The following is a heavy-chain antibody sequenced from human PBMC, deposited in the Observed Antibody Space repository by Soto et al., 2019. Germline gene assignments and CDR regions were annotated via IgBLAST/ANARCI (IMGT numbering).Heavy chain of an antibody. Sequence: ASVKISCKASGYTFTGYYIHWVREAPGQGLEWMGWINPQTGGTSYGQKFQGRVTLSRDTSINTAYLELSRLRFDDAAVYFCARERYQVISDGMDVWGQGTTVTVSS. CDR1: GYTFTGYY. CDR2: INPQTGGT. CDR3: ARERYQVISDGMDV. V-gene: IGHV1-2*02. J-gene: IGHJ6*02. D-gene: IGHD2-2*01.